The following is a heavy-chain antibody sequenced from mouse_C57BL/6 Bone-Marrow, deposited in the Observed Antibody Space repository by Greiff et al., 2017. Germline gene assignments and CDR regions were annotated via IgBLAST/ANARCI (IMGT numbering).Heavy chain of an antibody. D-gene: IGHD2-3*01. CDR3: ARPSYDGYPYWYFDV. Sequence: EVKLVESGGGLVQPGGSLKLSCAASGFTFSDYGMAWVRQAPRKGPEWVAFISNLAYSIYYADTVTGRFTISRENAKHTLYLEMSSLRSEDTAMYYCARPSYDGYPYWYFDVWGTGTTVTVSS. CDR2: ISNLAYSI. CDR1: GFTFSDYG. J-gene: IGHJ1*03. V-gene: IGHV5-15*01.